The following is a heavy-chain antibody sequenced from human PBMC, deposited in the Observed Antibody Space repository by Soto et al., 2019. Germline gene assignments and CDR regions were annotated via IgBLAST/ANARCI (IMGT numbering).Heavy chain of an antibody. CDR3: ARRYGSAIDY. CDR2: IYYSGST. J-gene: IGHJ4*02. V-gene: IGHV4-59*08. CDR1: GFNVSSCF. Sequence: SETLSLTGTFCGFNVSSCFLTLLRQPPGKGLEWIGYIYYSGSTNCNPSLKSRVTISVDTSKNQFSLKLSSVTAADTDVDYCARRYGSAIDYCGQGTLVTVSS. D-gene: IGHD1-26*01.